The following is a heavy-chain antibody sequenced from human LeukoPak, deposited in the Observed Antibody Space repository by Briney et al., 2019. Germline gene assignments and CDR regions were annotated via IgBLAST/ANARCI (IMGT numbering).Heavy chain of an antibody. CDR2: INPNSGGT. J-gene: IGHJ4*02. CDR3: ARDFDAATIFDY. Sequence: ASVKVSCKASGYTFTGYYMHWVGQAPGQGLEWMGRINPNSGGTNYAQKFQGRVTMTRDTSISTAYMELSRLRSDDTAVYYCARDFDAATIFDYWGQGTLVTVSS. CDR1: GYTFTGYY. V-gene: IGHV1-2*06. D-gene: IGHD5-12*01.